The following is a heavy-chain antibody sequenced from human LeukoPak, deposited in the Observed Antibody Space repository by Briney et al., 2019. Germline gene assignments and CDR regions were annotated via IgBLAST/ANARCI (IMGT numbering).Heavy chain of an antibody. CDR3: ARDSLAYCGGDCYPEYYFDY. CDR1: GYTFTSYG. V-gene: IGHV1-18*01. D-gene: IGHD2-21*02. CDR2: ISAYNGNT. Sequence: ASVKVSCKASGYTFTSYGISWVRQAPGQGLEWMGWISAYNGNTNYAQKLQGRVTMTTDTSTSTAYMELRSLRSDDTAVYYCARDSLAYCGGDCYPEYYFDYWGQGTLVTVSP. J-gene: IGHJ4*02.